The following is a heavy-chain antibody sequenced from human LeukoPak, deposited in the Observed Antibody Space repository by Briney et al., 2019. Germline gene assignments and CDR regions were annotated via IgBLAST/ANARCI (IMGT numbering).Heavy chain of an antibody. D-gene: IGHD3-16*01. CDR3: ARGLGSPVPTWFDP. J-gene: IGHJ5*02. V-gene: IGHV3-74*01. CDR1: GFTFSSYW. Sequence: GGSLRLSCAASGFTFSSYWMHRVRQAPGKGLVWVSRINTDGSGTSYADSVKGRFTISRDNAKNTLYLQMNSLRAEDTAVYYCARGLGSPVPTWFDPWGQGTLVTVSS. CDR2: INTDGSGT.